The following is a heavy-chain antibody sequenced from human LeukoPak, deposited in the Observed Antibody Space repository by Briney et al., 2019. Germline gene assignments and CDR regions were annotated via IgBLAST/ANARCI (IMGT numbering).Heavy chain of an antibody. J-gene: IGHJ4*02. CDR2: INPNNGDT. CDR1: GYTFTGYY. V-gene: IGHV1-2*02. Sequence: GASVEVSCKSSGYTFTGYYMHWVRQAPGQGLEWMGWINPNNGDTKFAQNFQGRVTLTRDMSITTAYMEINRLRSDDTAVYYCARDQLAAPDHFDYWGQGTVVIVST. CDR3: ARDQLAAPDHFDY. D-gene: IGHD6-6*01.